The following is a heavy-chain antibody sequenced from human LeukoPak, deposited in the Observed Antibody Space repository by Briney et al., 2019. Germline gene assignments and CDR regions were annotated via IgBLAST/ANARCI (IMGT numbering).Heavy chain of an antibody. V-gene: IGHV3-21*04. D-gene: IGHD3-10*01. CDR1: GFTFSSYS. Sequence: GGSLRLSCAASGFTFSSYSMNWARQAPGKGLEWVSSISSSSSYIYYADSVKGRFTISRDNAKNSLYLQMNSLRAEDTAVYYCALEPQNYYGSGNGDYWGQGTLVTVSS. CDR2: ISSSSSYI. CDR3: ALEPQNYYGSGNGDY. J-gene: IGHJ4*02.